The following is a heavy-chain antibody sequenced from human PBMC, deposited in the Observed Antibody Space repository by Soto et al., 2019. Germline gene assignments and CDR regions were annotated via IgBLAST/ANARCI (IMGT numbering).Heavy chain of an antibody. J-gene: IGHJ4*02. CDR3: ARALREGLPIYYFDS. Sequence: QVTLKESGPVLVKPTETLTLTCTVSGFSLSKARMGVSWISQPPGKALEWLAHIFWNDERSYNTSLKSRLTISRDNSKSQVVLTMTNVDPVATGTYFCARALREGLPIYYFDSWGQGTLVTVSS. CDR1: GFSLSKARMG. CDR2: IFWNDER. D-gene: IGHD1-26*01. V-gene: IGHV2-26*01.